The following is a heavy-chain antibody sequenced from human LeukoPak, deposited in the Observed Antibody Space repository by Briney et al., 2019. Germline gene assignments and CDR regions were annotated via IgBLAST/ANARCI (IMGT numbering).Heavy chain of an antibody. CDR3: ARGPSYCGGDCYRAGWFDP. J-gene: IGHJ5*02. Sequence: ASETLSLTCAVYGGSFSNYYWSWIRQPPGKGLEWIGEINHSGSTNSNPSLKSRVTISVDTSKNQFSLKLSSVTAADAAVYYCARGPSYCGGDCYRAGWFDPWGQGTLVTVSS. D-gene: IGHD2-21*02. CDR2: INHSGST. CDR1: GGSFSNYY. V-gene: IGHV4-34*01.